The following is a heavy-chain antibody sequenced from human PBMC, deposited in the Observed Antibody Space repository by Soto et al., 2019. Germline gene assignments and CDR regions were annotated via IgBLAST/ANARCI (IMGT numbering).Heavy chain of an antibody. Sequence: GVSLRLSCAAPGFTFGIYAMAWVRQDPGKGLEWVSGFSSDGGFKGYIDSVRGRFTISQDNSNTRLSLQMNSLRGEETAIYYCAKYTRTENLGESWGQGTLVTV. V-gene: IGHV3-23*01. CDR3: AKYTRTENLGES. D-gene: IGHD3-16*01. CDR1: GFTFGIYA. CDR2: FSSDGGFK. J-gene: IGHJ4*02.